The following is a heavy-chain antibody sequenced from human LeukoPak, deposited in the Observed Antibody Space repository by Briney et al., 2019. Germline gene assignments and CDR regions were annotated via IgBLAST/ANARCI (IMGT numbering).Heavy chain of an antibody. V-gene: IGHV3-15*01. J-gene: IGHJ3*02. D-gene: IGHD4-17*01. CDR2: IKTKTDGETT. CDR3: TTGDYEYAFDI. CDR1: GISFSDAW. Sequence: GGSLRLSCAASGISFSDAWMSWVRQPPGKGLECVGRIKTKTDGETTDYAEAVKGRFTISRDDSKNQLYLQMNSLRTEDTAVYYCTTGDYEYAFDIWGQGTMVTVSS.